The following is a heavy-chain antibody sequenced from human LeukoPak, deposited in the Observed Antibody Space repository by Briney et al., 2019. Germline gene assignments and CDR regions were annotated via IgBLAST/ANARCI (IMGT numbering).Heavy chain of an antibody. CDR1: GGSISSGSYY. CDR2: IYTSGST. CDR3: AREYGDYEYYFDY. J-gene: IGHJ4*02. Sequence: SETLSLTCTVSGGSISSGSYYWSWIRQPAGKGLEWIGRIYTSGSTNYNPSLKSRVTILVDTSKNQFSLKLSSATAADTAVYYCAREYGDYEYYFDYWGQGTLVTVSS. D-gene: IGHD4-17*01. V-gene: IGHV4-61*02.